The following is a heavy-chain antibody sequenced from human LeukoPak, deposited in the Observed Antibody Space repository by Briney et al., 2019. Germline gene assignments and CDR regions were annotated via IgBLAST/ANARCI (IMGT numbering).Heavy chain of an antibody. D-gene: IGHD3-22*01. Sequence: ASVTVSFKASGYTFTGYYMHWVRQAPGQGLEWMGRINPNSGGTNYAQKFQGRVTMTRDTSISTAYVELSRLRSDDTAVYYCARDAGGIYDSSGYYPNELDPWGQGTLVTVSS. CDR3: ARDAGGIYDSSGYYPNELDP. V-gene: IGHV1-2*06. J-gene: IGHJ5*02. CDR1: GYTFTGYY. CDR2: INPNSGGT.